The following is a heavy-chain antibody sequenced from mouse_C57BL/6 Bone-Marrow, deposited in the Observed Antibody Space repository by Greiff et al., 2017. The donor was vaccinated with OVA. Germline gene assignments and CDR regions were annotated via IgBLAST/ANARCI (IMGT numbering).Heavy chain of an antibody. V-gene: IGHV2-2*01. Sequence: QVQLKQSGPGLVQPSQSLSITCTVSGFSLTSYGVHWVRQSPGQGLEWLGVIWSGGSTDYNADFISSLSISKDNSKSQVFFKMNSLQADDTAIYYCARYGSSLFYYDYWGQGTTLTVSS. CDR1: GFSLTSYG. CDR3: ARYGSSLFYYDY. J-gene: IGHJ2*01. CDR2: IWSGGST. D-gene: IGHD1-1*01.